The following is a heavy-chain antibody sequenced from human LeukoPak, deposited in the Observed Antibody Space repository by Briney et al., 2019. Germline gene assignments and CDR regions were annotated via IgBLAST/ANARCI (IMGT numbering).Heavy chain of an antibody. CDR1: GGSFSGYY. Sequence: SETLSLTCAVYGGSFSGYYWSWIRQPPGKGLEWIGEINHSGSTNYNPSLKSRVTISVDTSKNQFSLKLSSVTAADTAVYYCARARTSSTSLIGGMDVWGQGTTVTVSS. V-gene: IGHV4-34*01. J-gene: IGHJ6*02. CDR3: ARARTSSTSLIGGMDV. D-gene: IGHD2-2*01. CDR2: INHSGST.